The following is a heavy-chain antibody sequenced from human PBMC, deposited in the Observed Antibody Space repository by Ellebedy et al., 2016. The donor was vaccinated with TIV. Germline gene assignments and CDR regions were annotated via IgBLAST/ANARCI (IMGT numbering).Heavy chain of an antibody. CDR1: GGSISSGGCY. J-gene: IGHJ6*02. Sequence: SETLSLTXTVSGGSISSGGCYWSWIRQHPGKGLEWIGYIYYSGSTYYNPSLKSRVTMSLDTSENQFSLKLNSVTAADTAVYYCARASGGCTSTSCYGPYYFGMDVWGQGTTVTVSS. CDR3: ARASGGCTSTSCYGPYYFGMDV. D-gene: IGHD2-2*01. CDR2: IYYSGST. V-gene: IGHV4-31*03.